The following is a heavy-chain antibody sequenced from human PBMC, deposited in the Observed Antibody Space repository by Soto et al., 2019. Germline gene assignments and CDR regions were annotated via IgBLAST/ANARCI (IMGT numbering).Heavy chain of an antibody. Sequence: EVQLLESGGGLVQPGGSLRLSCAASGFTFSSYAMRWVRQAPGKGLEWVSAICGSGGSTYYADSVKGRFTISRDNSKNTLYLQMNSLRAEDTAVYYCAKDGRLLWFGESGFDYWGQGTLVTVSS. CDR2: ICGSGGST. D-gene: IGHD3-10*01. V-gene: IGHV3-23*01. CDR3: AKDGRLLWFGESGFDY. J-gene: IGHJ4*02. CDR1: GFTFSSYA.